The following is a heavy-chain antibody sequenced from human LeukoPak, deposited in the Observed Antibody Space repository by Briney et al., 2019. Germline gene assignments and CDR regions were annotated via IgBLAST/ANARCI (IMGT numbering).Heavy chain of an antibody. V-gene: IGHV1-2*06. CDR1: GYTFTDYY. J-gene: IGHJ3*01. CDR3: AGGGGSYGDV. D-gene: IGHD1-26*01. CDR2: FDPYNGGI. Sequence: AASVKVSCKASGYTFTDYYMHWVRQAPGQGLEWMGRFDPYNGGISYAQKFQGRVTITRDTSVGTDYMELSSLTSDDTAMYYCAGGGGSYGDVWSQGTMVAVSS.